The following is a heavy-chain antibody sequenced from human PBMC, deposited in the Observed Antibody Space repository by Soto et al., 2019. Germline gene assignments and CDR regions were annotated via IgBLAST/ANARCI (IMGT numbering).Heavy chain of an antibody. D-gene: IGHD3-10*01. J-gene: IGHJ4*02. CDR1: GFPFSRYR. CDR2: ISTGSDTI. CDR3: ARASPGFDC. Sequence: EAQLLEFGGGLVQPGGSLRLSCAASGFPFSRYRMNWFRQAPGKGLEWISYISTGSDTIYYADSVKGRFTISRDNAKNSLFLQMNSLRAEDTAVYYCARASPGFDCSGQGALVTVFS. V-gene: IGHV3-48*01.